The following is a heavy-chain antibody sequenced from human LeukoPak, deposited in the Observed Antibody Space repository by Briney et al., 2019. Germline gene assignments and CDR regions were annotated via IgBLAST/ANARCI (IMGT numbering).Heavy chain of an antibody. CDR2: IIPIFGTA. D-gene: IGHD4-11*01. CDR3: ARSTAYYYGMDV. V-gene: IGHV1-69*13. Sequence: GAPVKVSCKASGGTFSSYAISWVRQAPGQGLEWMGGIIPIFGTANYAQKFQGRVTITADESTSTAYMELSSLRSEDTAVYYCARSTAYYYGMDVWGQGTTVTVSS. CDR1: GGTFSSYA. J-gene: IGHJ6*02.